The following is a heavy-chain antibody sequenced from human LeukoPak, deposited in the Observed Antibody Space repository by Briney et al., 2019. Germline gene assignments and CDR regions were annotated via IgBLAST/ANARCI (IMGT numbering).Heavy chain of an antibody. CDR2: IYPGDSDT. D-gene: IGHD2-2*01. V-gene: IGHV5-51*01. Sequence: GASLKTSCKGSGYSFTSYWIGWVRQMPGKGLEWMGIIYPGDSDTRYSPSFQGQVTISADKSISTAYLQWSSLKASDTAMYYCARDCSSTSCYPYGFDPWGQGTLVTVSS. CDR1: GYSFTSYW. CDR3: ARDCSSTSCYPYGFDP. J-gene: IGHJ5*02.